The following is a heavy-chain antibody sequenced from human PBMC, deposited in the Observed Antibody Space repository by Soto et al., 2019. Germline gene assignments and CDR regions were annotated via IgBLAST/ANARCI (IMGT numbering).Heavy chain of an antibody. V-gene: IGHV3-30-3*01. Sequence: QVQLVESGGGVVQPGRSLRLSCEASGFTFSSCAMHWVRQAPGKGLEWVAVISYDGSNKYYADSVKGRFTISRDNSKNTLYLQMNSLRAEDTAVYYCARDYYRFNSGYGFSMDVWGQGTTVTVSS. CDR2: ISYDGSNK. CDR1: GFTFSSCA. J-gene: IGHJ6*02. D-gene: IGHD5-12*01. CDR3: ARDYYRFNSGYGFSMDV.